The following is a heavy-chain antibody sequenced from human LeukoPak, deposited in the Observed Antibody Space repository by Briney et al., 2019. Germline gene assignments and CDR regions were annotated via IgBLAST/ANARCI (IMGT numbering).Heavy chain of an antibody. CDR1: GYSFTSYR. V-gene: IGHV5-51*01. CDR2: IYPGDSDT. J-gene: IGHJ3*02. D-gene: IGHD5-24*01. Sequence: GESPKISCKGSGYSFTSYRIGWVRQMPGKGLEWMGIIYPGDSDTRYSPSFQGQVTISADKSISTAYLQWSSLKASDTAMYYCATTLGMATRSSAFDIWGQGTMVTVSS. CDR3: ATTLGMATRSSAFDI.